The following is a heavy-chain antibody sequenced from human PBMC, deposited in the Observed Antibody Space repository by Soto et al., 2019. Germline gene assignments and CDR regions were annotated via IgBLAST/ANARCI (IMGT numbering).Heavy chain of an antibody. J-gene: IGHJ6*02. CDR3: ASTVSVVQGDDMDV. CDR2: INSDGSRT. D-gene: IGHD3-10*01. CDR1: GFTFSSYW. Sequence: EVQLVESGGGLLQPGGSLRLSCAASGFTFSSYWMHWVRQAPGKGLVWVSRINSDGSRTTYADSVKGRFTISRDNAKNTLYLQMNSLRAEDTAVYYCASTVSVVQGDDMDVWYPGTTFAVSS. V-gene: IGHV3-74*03.